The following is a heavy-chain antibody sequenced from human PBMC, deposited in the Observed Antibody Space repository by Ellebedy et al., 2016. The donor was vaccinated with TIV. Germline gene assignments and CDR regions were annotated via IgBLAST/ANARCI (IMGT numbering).Heavy chain of an antibody. V-gene: IGHV4-39*07. Sequence: MPSETLSLTCIVSGDSISSTNYFWGWIRQPPGKGLEWIGSLNYGGESYFDPSLKSRVTMSLDTSKNQFSLKVNSVTAADTAVYYCTRAFAYSSGWAFDSWGQGTLVTVSS. CDR3: TRAFAYSSGWAFDS. CDR1: GDSISSTNYF. D-gene: IGHD6-19*01. CDR2: LNYGGES. J-gene: IGHJ4*02.